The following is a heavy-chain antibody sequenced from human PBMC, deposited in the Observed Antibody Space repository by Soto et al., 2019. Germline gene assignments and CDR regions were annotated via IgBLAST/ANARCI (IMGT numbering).Heavy chain of an antibody. CDR2: INAANGYT. Sequence: QVQLVQSGAEVKEPGASVKVSCKASGYSFTSFPIHWVRQAPGQGLECMGWINAANGYTRYSQKFQGRVTITRDTPANTAYMDLSSLTSEDTAVYYCARGGGLDDWGQGTLITVSS. CDR1: GYSFTSFP. J-gene: IGHJ4*02. CDR3: ARGGGLDD. D-gene: IGHD3-10*01. V-gene: IGHV1-3*01.